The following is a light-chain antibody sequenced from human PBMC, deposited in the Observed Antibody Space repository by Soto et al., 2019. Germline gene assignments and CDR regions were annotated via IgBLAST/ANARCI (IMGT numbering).Light chain of an antibody. CDR3: QRCNIAPFS. CDR2: AAS. V-gene: IGKV1-27*01. J-gene: IGKJ3*01. CDR1: QDIRQD. Sequence: ETQMTQSPSSLSASVGDRVTITCRASQDIRQDLAWYQQKPEKVPKVLIHAASTLQSGVPSRFSGSGSGTDFTLTTSGQQPDDVANDCCQRCNIAPFSFGPGTQVDI.